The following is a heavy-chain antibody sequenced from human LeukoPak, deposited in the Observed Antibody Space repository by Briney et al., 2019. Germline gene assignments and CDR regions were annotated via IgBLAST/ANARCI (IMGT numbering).Heavy chain of an antibody. Sequence: GGSLRLSCAASGFTFSNDWMSWVRQAPGKGLEWVANIKQEGSEIYYVDSVKGRFTISKDNAKNSLYLQMNSLRAEDTAVYYCAKPFSGWYSFDYWGQGTLVTVSS. J-gene: IGHJ4*02. CDR3: AKPFSGWYSFDY. CDR1: GFTFSNDW. CDR2: IKQEGSEI. D-gene: IGHD6-19*01. V-gene: IGHV3-7*03.